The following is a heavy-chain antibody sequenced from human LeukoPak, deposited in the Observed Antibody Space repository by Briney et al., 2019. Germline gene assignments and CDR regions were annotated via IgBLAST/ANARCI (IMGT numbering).Heavy chain of an antibody. D-gene: IGHD4-11*01. CDR2: IYPSDSDT. J-gene: IGHJ4*02. CDR3: VRSQDSDYSPFDY. V-gene: IGHV5-51*01. CDR1: GYTFSNHW. Sequence: GESLKISCQASGYTFSNHWIGWVRLMPGRGLEWMGIIYPSDSDTRYSPSFQGQATISTDKSITAAYLQWNSLKASDTAIYYCVRSQDSDYSPFDYWGQGTLVSVSS.